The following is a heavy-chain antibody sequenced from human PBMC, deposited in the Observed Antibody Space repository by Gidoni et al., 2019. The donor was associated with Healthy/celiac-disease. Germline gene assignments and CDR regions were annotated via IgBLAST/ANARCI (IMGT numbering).Heavy chain of an antibody. CDR1: GFTVISYA. J-gene: IGHJ3*02. V-gene: IGHV3-23*01. Sequence: EVQRLESGGGLVQHGGSLRLSCAASGFTVISYALRWVRQAPGKGMEWVSAISGSVGSTYYADSVKGRCTISRDNSKNTLYLQMSSLRAEDTAVYYCAKDRESGGDCYSPQRCVAVPMIWGQGTMVTVSS. D-gene: IGHD2-21*02. CDR2: ISGSVGST. CDR3: AKDRESGGDCYSPQRCVAVPMI.